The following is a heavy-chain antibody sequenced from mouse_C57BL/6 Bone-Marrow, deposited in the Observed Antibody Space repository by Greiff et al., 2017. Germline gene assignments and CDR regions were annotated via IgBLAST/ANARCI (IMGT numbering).Heavy chain of an antibody. D-gene: IGHD1-2*01. Sequence: QVQLQQPGAELAKPGASVKLSCKASGYTFTSYWMHWVKQRPGQGLAWIGYINPSSGYTKYNQKFKDKATLTADKSSSTAYMQLSSLTYEDSAVYYCARWSLRRGFAYWGQGTLVTVSA. CDR1: GYTFTSYW. V-gene: IGHV1-7*01. CDR2: INPSSGYT. CDR3: ARWSLRRGFAY. J-gene: IGHJ3*01.